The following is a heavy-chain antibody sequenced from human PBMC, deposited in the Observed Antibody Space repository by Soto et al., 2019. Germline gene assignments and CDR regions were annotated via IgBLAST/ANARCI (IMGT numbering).Heavy chain of an antibody. V-gene: IGHV3-23*01. D-gene: IGHD3-9*01. CDR1: GFTFSSYG. CDR2: IRGDGGQT. J-gene: IGHJ4*02. CDR3: ARDVGLDSDDSFAY. Sequence: LRLSCTASGFTFSSYGMGWVRQAPGKGLQWVSTIRGDGGQTHYTDSVKGRFSISRDNSKNTVYLQMDSLRAEDTAMYFCARDVGLDSDDSFAYWGQGTQVTVSS.